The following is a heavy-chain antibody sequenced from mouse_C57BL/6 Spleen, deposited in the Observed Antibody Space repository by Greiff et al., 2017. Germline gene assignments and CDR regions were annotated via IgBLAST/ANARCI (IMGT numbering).Heavy chain of an antibody. CDR2: IYPGGGNT. V-gene: IGHV1-76*01. CDR3: ARNDYHYYAMDY. CDR1: GYTFTDYY. J-gene: IGHJ4*01. Sequence: LVESGAELVRPGASVKLSCKASGYTFTDYYIHWVKQRPGQGLEWIARIYPGGGNTYYNEKFKGKATLTAEKSSSTAYMQLSSLTSEDSAVEFCARNDYHYYAMDYWGQGTSVTVSS. D-gene: IGHD2-4*01.